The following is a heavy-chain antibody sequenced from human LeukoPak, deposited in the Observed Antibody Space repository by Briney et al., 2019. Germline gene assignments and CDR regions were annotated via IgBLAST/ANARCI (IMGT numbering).Heavy chain of an antibody. CDR3: ARGELRYFDWTDY. Sequence: TGGSLRLSCAASGFTFRSYGMLWVRQAPGKGLEGVAVIWYDGSNKYYADSVKGRFTISRDNSKNTLYLQMNSLRAEDTAVYYCARGELRYFDWTDYWGQGTLVTVSS. D-gene: IGHD3-9*01. V-gene: IGHV3-33*01. CDR1: GFTFRSYG. CDR2: IWYDGSNK. J-gene: IGHJ4*02.